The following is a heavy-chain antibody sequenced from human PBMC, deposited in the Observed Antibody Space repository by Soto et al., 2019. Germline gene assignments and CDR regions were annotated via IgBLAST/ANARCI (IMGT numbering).Heavy chain of an antibody. Sequence: EVQLVESGGALVQPGGSLRLSCAASGFTFSNYWMHWVRQAPGKGLVWISRMNSDGSNTVYADAVKGRVTIFRYNAKNTLYLQTNSLRAYDLVVYYCATSKGGVRHGDTTYWGQGTLVTVSS. CDR3: ATSKGGVRHGDTTY. CDR1: GFTFSNYW. V-gene: IGHV3-74*01. J-gene: IGHJ4*02. D-gene: IGHD1-26*01. CDR2: MNSDGSNT.